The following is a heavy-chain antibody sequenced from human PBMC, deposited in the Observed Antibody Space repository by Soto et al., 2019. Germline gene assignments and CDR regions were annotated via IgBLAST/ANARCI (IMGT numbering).Heavy chain of an antibody. CDR3: ARSGSCTSTSCYGGFDI. J-gene: IGHJ3*02. D-gene: IGHD2-2*01. Sequence: QVQLVQSGAEVKKPGASVKVSCKTSGYTFTNYAIHWVRQAPGQRLEWMGWINAGDGNTKYSQKFQGRVTITRATSASTAYMELSSLRSEDAAVYYCARSGSCTSTSCYGGFDIWGQGTMVTVSS. V-gene: IGHV1-3*01. CDR1: GYTFTNYA. CDR2: INAGDGNT.